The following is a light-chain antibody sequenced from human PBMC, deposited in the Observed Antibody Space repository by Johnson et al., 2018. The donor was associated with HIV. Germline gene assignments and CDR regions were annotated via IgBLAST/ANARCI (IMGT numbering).Light chain of an antibody. J-gene: IGLJ1*01. V-gene: IGLV1-51*01. CDR2: DNN. CDR3: GTWDSSLSNYYV. CDR1: SSNIGNNY. Sequence: QSVLTQPPSVSEAPGQKVTISCSGSSSNIGNNYVSWYQQLPGTAPKLLIYDNNKRPSGIPDRFSGSKSGTSATLGITGLQTGDEVDYYCGTWDSSLSNYYVFGTGTKVTVL.